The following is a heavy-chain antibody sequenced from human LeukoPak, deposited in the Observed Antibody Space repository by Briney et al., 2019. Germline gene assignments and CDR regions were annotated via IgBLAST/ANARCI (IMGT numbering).Heavy chain of an antibody. CDR2: IYSGGST. D-gene: IGHD3-10*01. Sequence: PGGSLRLSCAASGFTVSSNYMSWVRQAPGKRLEWVSVIYSGGSTYYADSVKGRFTISRDNAKNSLYLQMNSLRAEDTAVYYCARASVLPYWGQGTLVTVSS. CDR1: GFTVSSNY. J-gene: IGHJ4*02. CDR3: ARASVLPY. V-gene: IGHV3-53*01.